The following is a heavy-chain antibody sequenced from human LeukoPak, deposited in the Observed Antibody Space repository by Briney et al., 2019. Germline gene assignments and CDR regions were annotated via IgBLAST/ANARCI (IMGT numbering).Heavy chain of an antibody. V-gene: IGHV3-23*01. J-gene: IGHJ6*03. CDR1: GFTFSSYA. Sequence: LRVCCAASGFTFSSYAMGWLRQAPGKGLEWVSAISGSGGSTYCADSVKGRFTISRDNSKNTLYLQMNSLRAEDTAVYYCARTYGDYSYYMDVWGKGTTVTVSS. CDR3: ARTYGDYSYYMDV. CDR2: ISGSGGST. D-gene: IGHD4-17*01.